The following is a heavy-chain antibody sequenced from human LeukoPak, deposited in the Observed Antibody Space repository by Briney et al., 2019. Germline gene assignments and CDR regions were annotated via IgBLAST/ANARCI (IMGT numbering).Heavy chain of an antibody. Sequence: SETLSLTCAVYGGSFSGYYWSWIRQPPGKGLEWIGEINHSGSTNYNPSLKSRVTISVDTSKNQFSLKLSSVTAADTAMYYCARAHSGSYFYWGQGTLVTVSS. CDR3: ARAHSGSYFY. CDR2: INHSGST. J-gene: IGHJ4*02. V-gene: IGHV4-34*01. D-gene: IGHD1-26*01. CDR1: GGSFSGYY.